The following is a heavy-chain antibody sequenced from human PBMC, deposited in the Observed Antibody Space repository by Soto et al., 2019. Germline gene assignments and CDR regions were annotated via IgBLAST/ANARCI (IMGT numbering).Heavy chain of an antibody. CDR1: GGSISSSSYY. CDR2: IYYSGST. V-gene: IGHV4-39*07. CDR3: ARVLDPGHSDS. Sequence: SETLSLTCTVSGGSISSSSYYWGWIRQPPGKGLEWIGSIYYSGSTYYNPSLKSRVTISVDTSKNQFSLKLISVTAADTAVYYCARVLDPGHSDSWGQGTLVTVSS. J-gene: IGHJ4*02.